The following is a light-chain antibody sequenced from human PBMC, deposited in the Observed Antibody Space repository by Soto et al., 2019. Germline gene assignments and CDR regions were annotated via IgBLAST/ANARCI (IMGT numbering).Light chain of an antibody. CDR3: SSYTSSSTLV. Sequence: QSALTQPASVSGSPGQSITISCTGTSSDVGDYNYVSWFQQHPGKAPKLMIYEVSSRPSEVSHRFSGSKSGNTASLTISGIQAEDEADYYCSSYTSSSTLVFGGGTKLTVL. CDR2: EVS. J-gene: IGLJ2*01. V-gene: IGLV2-14*01. CDR1: SSDVGDYNY.